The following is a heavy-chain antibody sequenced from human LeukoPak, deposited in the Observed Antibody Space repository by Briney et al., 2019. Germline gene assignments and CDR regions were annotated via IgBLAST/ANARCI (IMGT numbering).Heavy chain of an antibody. Sequence: GGSLRLSCAASGFTFSNYWMHWVRQAPGKGLVWVSRINSDGSSTTYADSVKGRFTISRDNAKNTLYVQMNSLRAEDTAVYYCARGGSSSEHDYWGQGTLVTVSS. CDR3: ARGGSSSEHDY. D-gene: IGHD6-6*01. V-gene: IGHV3-74*01. CDR2: INSDGSST. CDR1: GFTFSNYW. J-gene: IGHJ4*02.